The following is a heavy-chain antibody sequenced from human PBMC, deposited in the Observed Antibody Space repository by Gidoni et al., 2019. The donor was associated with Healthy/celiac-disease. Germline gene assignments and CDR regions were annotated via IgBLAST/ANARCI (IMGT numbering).Heavy chain of an antibody. J-gene: IGHJ6*02. CDR2: IKQDGSEK. Sequence: EVQLVESGGGLVQPGGSLRLSCAASAFPFSSYWVSWVRPAPGKGLEWVANIKQDGSEKYYVDSVKGRFTISRDNAKNSLYLQMNSLRAEDTAVYYCAREGSYCGGDCYPALDGMDVWGQGTTVTVSS. D-gene: IGHD2-21*02. V-gene: IGHV3-7*01. CDR3: AREGSYCGGDCYPALDGMDV. CDR1: AFPFSSYW.